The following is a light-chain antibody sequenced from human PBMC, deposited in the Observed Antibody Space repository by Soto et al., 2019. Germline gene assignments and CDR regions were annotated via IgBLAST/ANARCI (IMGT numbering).Light chain of an antibody. J-gene: IGLJ1*01. CDR3: SSFTSSSTRV. V-gene: IGLV2-14*01. Sequence: QSVLTQPASVSGSPGQSITISCTGTGSDVGGYNYVSWYQQYPGKDPKLMIYEVSHRPSGVSNRFSGSKCGNTASLIISGLHAEDEAEYYCSSFTSSSTRVFGTGTKVTVL. CDR1: GSDVGGYNY. CDR2: EVS.